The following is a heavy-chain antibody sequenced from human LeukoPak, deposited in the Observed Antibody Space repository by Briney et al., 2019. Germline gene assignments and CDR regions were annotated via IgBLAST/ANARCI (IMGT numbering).Heavy chain of an antibody. D-gene: IGHD2-21*02. CDR1: GDSISSYY. CDR2: IYYSGST. V-gene: IGHV4-59*01. J-gene: IGHJ6*03. Sequence: SETLSLTCTVSGDSISSYYWSWIRQPPGKGLEWIGYIYYSGSTNYHPSLKSRVTISVDTSKNQFSLKLSSVTAADTAVYYCATCMGGDCSPHGDYYYYYMDVWGKGTTVTVSS. CDR3: ATCMGGDCSPHGDYYYYYMDV.